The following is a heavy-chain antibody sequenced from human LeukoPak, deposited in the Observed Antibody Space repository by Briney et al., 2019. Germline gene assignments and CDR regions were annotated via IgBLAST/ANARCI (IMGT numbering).Heavy chain of an antibody. CDR2: ISAYNGNT. V-gene: IGHV1-18*01. Sequence: ASVKVSCKASGYTFTSYGISWVRQAPGQGLEWMGWISAYNGNTNYAQKLQGRVTMTTDTSTSTAYMELRSLRSDDTAVYYCARDGSGPPFPGKAFDYWGQGTLVTVSS. CDR1: GYTFTSYG. D-gene: IGHD2-8*02. J-gene: IGHJ4*02. CDR3: ARDGSGPPFPGKAFDY.